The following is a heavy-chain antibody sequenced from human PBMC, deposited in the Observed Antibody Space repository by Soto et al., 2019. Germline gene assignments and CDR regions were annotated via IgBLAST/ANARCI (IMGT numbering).Heavy chain of an antibody. J-gene: IGHJ4*02. CDR2: ISYDGSNK. V-gene: IGHV3-30-3*01. D-gene: IGHD3-3*01. Sequence: QVQLVESGGGVVQPGRSLRLSCAASGFTFSSYAMHWVRQAPGKGLEWVAVISYDGSNKYYADSVKGRFTISRDNSKNTLYLQMNSLRAEDTAVYYCARSTAPLLRFLEWLSHYFDYWGQGTLVTVSS. CDR1: GFTFSSYA. CDR3: ARSTAPLLRFLEWLSHYFDY.